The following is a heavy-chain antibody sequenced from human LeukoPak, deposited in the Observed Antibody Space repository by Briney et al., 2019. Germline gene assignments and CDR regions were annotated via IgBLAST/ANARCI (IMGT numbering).Heavy chain of an antibody. Sequence: PGGSLRLSCAASGFTFSSHEMNWVRQAPGKGLEWVSYISSSGSTIYYADSVKGRFTISRDNAKNSLYLQMNSLRAEDTAVYYCARVRSSYIRGMDVWGQGTTVTVSS. CDR3: ARVRSSYIRGMDV. D-gene: IGHD3-10*02. V-gene: IGHV3-48*03. CDR1: GFTFSSHE. J-gene: IGHJ6*02. CDR2: ISSSGSTI.